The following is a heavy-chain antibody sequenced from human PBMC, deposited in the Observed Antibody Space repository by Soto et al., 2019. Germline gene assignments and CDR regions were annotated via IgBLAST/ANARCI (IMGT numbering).Heavy chain of an antibody. D-gene: IGHD6-19*01. CDR3: AADPPQWRA. J-gene: IGHJ5*02. V-gene: IGHV1-58*01. CDR1: GFPFTSSA. Sequence: GASLKVSCKSSGFPFTSSAVQWVRQARGQRLEWIGWIVVGSGNTNYAQKFQERVTITRDMSTSTAYVELSSLRSEDTAVYYCAADPPQWRAWGQGTLVTVSS. CDR2: IVVGSGNT.